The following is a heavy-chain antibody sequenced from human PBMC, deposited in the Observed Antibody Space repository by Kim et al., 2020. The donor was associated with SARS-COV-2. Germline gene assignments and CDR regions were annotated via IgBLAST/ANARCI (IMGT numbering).Heavy chain of an antibody. J-gene: IGHJ4*02. D-gene: IGHD3-16*01. CDR3: ARRSRGDGSPGY. Sequence: YYNPSLKSRVIISVDPSRNQFSLELTSVTAADTAVYYCARRSRGDGSPGYWGQGTLVTVSS. V-gene: IGHV4-39*01.